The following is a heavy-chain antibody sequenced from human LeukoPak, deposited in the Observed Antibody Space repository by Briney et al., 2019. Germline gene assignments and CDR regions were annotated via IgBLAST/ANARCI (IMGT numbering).Heavy chain of an antibody. J-gene: IGHJ4*02. V-gene: IGHV1-46*01. CDR1: GYTFTSYG. CDR2: INPSGGST. D-gene: IGHD1-26*01. CDR3: ARDSGSYQALDY. Sequence: ASVKVSCKASGYTFTSYGISWVRQAPGQGLEWMGIINPSGGSTSYAQKFQGRVTMTRDMSTSTVYMELSSLRSEDTAVYYCARDSGSYQALDYWGQGTLVTVSS.